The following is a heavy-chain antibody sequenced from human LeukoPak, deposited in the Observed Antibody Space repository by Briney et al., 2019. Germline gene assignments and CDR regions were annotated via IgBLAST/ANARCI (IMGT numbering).Heavy chain of an antibody. CDR2: ISGSDGST. V-gene: IGHV3-23*01. D-gene: IGHD6-13*01. CDR3: AKRAEQQLATNWFDP. CDR1: GFTFSSYA. J-gene: IGHJ5*02. Sequence: GGSLRLSCAASGFTFSSYAMSWVRQAPGKGLEWVSAISGSDGSTYYADSVKGRFTISRDNPKNTLYLQMNSLRAEDTAVYYCAKRAEQQLATNWFDPWGQGTLVTVSS.